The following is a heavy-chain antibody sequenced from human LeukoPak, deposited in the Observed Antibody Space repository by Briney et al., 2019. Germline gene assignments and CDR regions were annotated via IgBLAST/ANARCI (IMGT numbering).Heavy chain of an antibody. CDR3: ARDGGQQLDSGLYYRMDV. CDR2: ILYSGST. Sequence: SDTLALTCTVYGDSIRRDYWSCMRHPPGRGREGGGYILYSGSTNYTPSLEHRDTISVDRSKNQFSLNLSSVTAADTAVYYCARDGGQQLDSGLYYRMDVWGQGTTVTVFS. D-gene: IGHD6-13*01. V-gene: IGHV4-59*01. CDR1: GDSIRRDY. J-gene: IGHJ6*02.